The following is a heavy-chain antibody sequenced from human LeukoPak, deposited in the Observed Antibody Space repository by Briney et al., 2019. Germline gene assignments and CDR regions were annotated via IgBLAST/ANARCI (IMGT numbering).Heavy chain of an antibody. CDR3: AKDRPDVVTTDFDY. Sequence: GGSLRLSCAASGFTFSSYGMHWVRQAPGKGLEWVSGISWNSGSIGYADSVKGRFTISRDNAKNSLYLQMNSLRAEDTALYYCAKDRPDVVTTDFDYWGQGTLVTVSS. D-gene: IGHD4-11*01. V-gene: IGHV3-9*01. J-gene: IGHJ4*02. CDR1: GFTFSSYG. CDR2: ISWNSGSI.